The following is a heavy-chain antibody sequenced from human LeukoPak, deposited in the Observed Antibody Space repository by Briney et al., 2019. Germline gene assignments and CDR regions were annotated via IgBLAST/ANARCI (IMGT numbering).Heavy chain of an antibody. CDR3: ARLALTDPVADPFDS. D-gene: IGHD6-19*01. J-gene: IGHJ4*02. CDR2: ISSRSSYI. V-gene: IGHV3-21*01. Sequence: GGSLRLSCAASGFTFSNYSMNWVRQAPGKALEWVSSISSRSSYIYYADSVKGRFTISRDNAKNSLYLQMNSLRAEDTAVYYCARLALTDPVADPFDSWGQGTLVTVSS. CDR1: GFTFSNYS.